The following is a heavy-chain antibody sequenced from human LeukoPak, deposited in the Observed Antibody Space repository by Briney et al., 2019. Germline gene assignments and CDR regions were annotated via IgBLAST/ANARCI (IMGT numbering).Heavy chain of an antibody. CDR2: INWNGGST. CDR3: ARASYYYDSSGYYAGDY. CDR1: GFTFDDYG. V-gene: IGHV3-20*04. J-gene: IGHJ4*02. D-gene: IGHD3-22*01. Sequence: GGSLRLSCAASGFTFDDYGMSWVRQAPGKGLEWVSGINWNGGSTGYADSVKGRFTISRDNAKNSLYLQMNSLRAEDTAMYYCARASYYYDSSGYYAGDYWGQGTLVTVSS.